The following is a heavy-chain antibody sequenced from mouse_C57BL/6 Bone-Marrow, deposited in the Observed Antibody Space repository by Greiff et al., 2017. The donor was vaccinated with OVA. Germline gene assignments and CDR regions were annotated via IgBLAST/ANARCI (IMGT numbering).Heavy chain of an antibody. V-gene: IGHV1-59*01. CDR2: IDPSDSYT. J-gene: IGHJ4*01. D-gene: IGHD1-1*01. CDR3: GRRGFFVYYYGSSDAMDY. CDR1: GYTFTSYW. Sequence: QVQLQQPGAELVRPGTSVKLSCKASGYTFTSYWMHWVKQRPGQGLEWIGVIDPSDSYTNYNQKFKGKATLTVDTSSSTAYMQLSSLTSEDSAVYYCGRRGFFVYYYGSSDAMDYWGQGTSVTVSS.